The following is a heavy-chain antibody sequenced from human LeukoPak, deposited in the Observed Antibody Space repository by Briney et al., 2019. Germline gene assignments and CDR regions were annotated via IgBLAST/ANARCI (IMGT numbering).Heavy chain of an antibody. D-gene: IGHD1-20*01. CDR3: ARDPVTGNYYYYGMDV. CDR1: GGSISSSSYY. Sequence: SETLSPTCTVSGGSISSSSYYWGWIRQLPGRGLEWIGSIYYSGSTYYNPSLKSRVTISVDTSKNQFSLKLTSVTAADTAVYYCARDPVTGNYYYYGMDVWGQGTTVTVSS. CDR2: IYYSGST. V-gene: IGHV4-39*07. J-gene: IGHJ6*02.